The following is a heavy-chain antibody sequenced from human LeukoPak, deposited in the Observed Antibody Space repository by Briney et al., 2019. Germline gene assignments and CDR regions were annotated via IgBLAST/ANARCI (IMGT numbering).Heavy chain of an antibody. CDR1: GFTFSSYW. D-gene: IGHD1-26*01. V-gene: IGHV3-53*01. J-gene: IGHJ4*02. CDR3: VKDWGHPYYIFAN. Sequence: AGGSLRLSCAASGFTFSSYWMHWVRQAPGKGLEWISSIDFNSNTYYADSVKGRFSISGDNSKNTLYLQLNSLRADDTAIYYCVKDWGHPYYIFANWGQGTLVTVSS. CDR2: IDFNSNT.